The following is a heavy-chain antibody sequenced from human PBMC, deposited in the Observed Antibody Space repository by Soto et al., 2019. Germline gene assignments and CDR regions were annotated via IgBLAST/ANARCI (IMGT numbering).Heavy chain of an antibody. CDR3: ARVGRAMYSRSSQWFDP. CDR2: IYYSGST. V-gene: IGHV4-59*01. J-gene: IGHJ5*02. Sequence: SETLSLTCTVSGGSISSYYWSWIRQPPGKGLEWIGYIYYSGSTNYNPSLKSRVTISVDTSKNQFSLKLSSVTAADTAVYYCARVGRAMYSRSSQWFDPWGQGTLVTVSS. CDR1: GGSISSYY. D-gene: IGHD6-6*01.